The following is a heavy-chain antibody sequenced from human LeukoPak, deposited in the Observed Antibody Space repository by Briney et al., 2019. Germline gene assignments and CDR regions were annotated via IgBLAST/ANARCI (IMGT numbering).Heavy chain of an antibody. V-gene: IGHV3-7*01. CDR2: IKQDGSEK. J-gene: IGHJ4*02. D-gene: IGHD3-10*01. Sequence: PGGSLRLSCAASGFTFSSYWMSWVRQAPGKGLEWVANIKQDGSEKYYVDSVKGRFTISRDNAKNSLYLQMNSLRAEDTAVYYCARGYITMVRGVINGYDYWGQGTLVTVSS. CDR3: ARGYITMVRGVINGYDY. CDR1: GFTFSSYW.